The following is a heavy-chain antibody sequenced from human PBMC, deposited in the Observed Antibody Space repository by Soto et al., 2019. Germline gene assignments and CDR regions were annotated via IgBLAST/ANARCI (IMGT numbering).Heavy chain of an antibody. CDR3: AKLNGFCVGTRWRGYYGMDV. CDR2: IYSNDDT. Sequence: QLQLQESGPGLVKPSETLSLTCAVSGGSVSSNDFSWVWVRQSPETGLEWIATIYSNDDTHYNTSLLSRVTISVDSSKNEFSLRLNSVTAADPAVYYCAKLNGFCVGTRWRGYYGMDVWGRGTTVTVSS. J-gene: IGHJ6*02. CDR1: GGSVSSNDFS. V-gene: IGHV4-39*01. D-gene: IGHD2-2*03.